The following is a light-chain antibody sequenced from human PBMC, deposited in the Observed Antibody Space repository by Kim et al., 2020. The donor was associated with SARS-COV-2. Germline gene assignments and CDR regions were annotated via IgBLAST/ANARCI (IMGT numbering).Light chain of an antibody. Sequence: SASVGDRVTIACRATQSITSWLAWYQQKPGKAPKLLIYKASTLESGVPSRFSGSGSGTEFTLTISSLQPDDFATYYCQQYNSFPFTFGGGTRMEI. V-gene: IGKV1-5*03. CDR2: KAS. J-gene: IGKJ4*01. CDR3: QQYNSFPFT. CDR1: QSITSW.